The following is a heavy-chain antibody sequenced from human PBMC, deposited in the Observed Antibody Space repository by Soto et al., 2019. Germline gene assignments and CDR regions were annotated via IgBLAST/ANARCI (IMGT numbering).Heavy chain of an antibody. CDR2: ITSSGAGT. Sequence: EVQLLGSGGGLVQPGGSLRLSCAASGFTFGSHAMTWVRQAPGKGLEWVSTITSSGAGTSYADSVKGRFTISRDNSKNTLYLQMNSVRAEDTAVYYCAKKPYSSGSYPYDYWGQGTLVTVSS. D-gene: IGHD3-22*01. V-gene: IGHV3-23*01. CDR1: GFTFGSHA. J-gene: IGHJ4*02. CDR3: AKKPYSSGSYPYDY.